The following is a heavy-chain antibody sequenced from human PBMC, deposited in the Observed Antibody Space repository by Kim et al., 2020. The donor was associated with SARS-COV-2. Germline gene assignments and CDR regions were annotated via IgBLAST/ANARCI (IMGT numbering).Heavy chain of an antibody. Sequence: SETLSLTCAVYGGSFSGYYWSWIRQPPGKGLEWIGEINHSGSTNYNPSLKSRVTISVDTSKNQFSLKLSSVTAADTAVYYCARGPTYQPLLQYYFDYWGQGTLVTVSS. J-gene: IGHJ4*02. D-gene: IGHD2-2*01. V-gene: IGHV4-34*01. CDR1: GGSFSGYY. CDR2: INHSGST. CDR3: ARGPTYQPLLQYYFDY.